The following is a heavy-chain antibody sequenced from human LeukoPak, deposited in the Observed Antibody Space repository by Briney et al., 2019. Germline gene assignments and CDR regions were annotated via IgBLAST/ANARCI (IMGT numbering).Heavy chain of an antibody. J-gene: IGHJ3*02. CDR2: IYYSGST. V-gene: IGHV4-30-4*01. CDR1: GGSISSGDYY. D-gene: IGHD3-22*01. Sequence: SQTLSLTCTVSGGSISSGDYYWSWIRQPPGKGLEWIGYIYYSGSTYYNPSLKSRVTISVDTSKNQFSLKLSSVTAADTAVYYCARAFRDYYDSSGYPDAFDIWGQGTMVTVSS. CDR3: ARAFRDYYDSSGYPDAFDI.